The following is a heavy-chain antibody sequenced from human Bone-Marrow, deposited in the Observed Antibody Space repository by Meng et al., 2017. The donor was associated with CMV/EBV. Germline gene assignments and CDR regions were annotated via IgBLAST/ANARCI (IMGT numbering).Heavy chain of an antibody. Sequence: ASVKVSCKASGYSFSNFGIAWVRQAPGQGLEWMGWINSYNDEAFYSHKLQDRLTMTMDTSTDTAYMELRGLRSDDTAVYYCARDRGTAAAGTWYYWGQGTLVTVSS. V-gene: IGHV1-18*01. CDR1: GYSFSNFG. CDR3: ARDRGTAAAGTWYY. D-gene: IGHD6-13*01. CDR2: INSYNDEA. J-gene: IGHJ4*02.